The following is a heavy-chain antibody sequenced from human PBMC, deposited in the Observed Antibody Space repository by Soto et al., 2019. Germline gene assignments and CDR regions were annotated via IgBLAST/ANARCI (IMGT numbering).Heavy chain of an antibody. CDR1: GGSFSGYY. CDR3: ARDNGGGYNNWFDP. D-gene: IGHD2-8*01. Sequence: SETLSLTCTVYGGSFSGYYWNWIRQPPGKGLEWSGEINHSGSTNYNPSLKSRVTISVDTSKNQFSLKLSSVTAADTAVYYCARDNGGGYNNWFDPWGQGTLVTVSS. CDR2: INHSGST. V-gene: IGHV4-34*01. J-gene: IGHJ5*02.